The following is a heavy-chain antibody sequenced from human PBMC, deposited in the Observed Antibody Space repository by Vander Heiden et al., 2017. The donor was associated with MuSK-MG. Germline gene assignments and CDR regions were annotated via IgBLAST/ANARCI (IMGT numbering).Heavy chain of an antibody. J-gene: IGHJ5*02. CDR2: IYYSGST. V-gene: IGHV4-31*03. Sequence: QVQLQESGPGLVQPSQTLSLTCTVSGGSISIGGYYWSWIRQHTGKGLEWIGYIYYSGSTYYNPSLKSRVTISVDTSKNQFSLKLSSVTAADTAVYYCARGPPQTYYDFWSGYYLDPWGQGTLVTVSS. CDR1: GGSISIGGYY. CDR3: ARGPPQTYYDFWSGYYLDP. D-gene: IGHD3-3*01.